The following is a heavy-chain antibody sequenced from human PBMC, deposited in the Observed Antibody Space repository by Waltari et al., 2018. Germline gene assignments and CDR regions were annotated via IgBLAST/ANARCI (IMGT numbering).Heavy chain of an antibody. CDR3: ARDLYDFWSGSLDY. Sequence: QVQLVESGGGVVQPGRSLRLSCAASGFTFSSYGMHWVRQAPGKGLEWVAVIWDDGSNKYYADSVKGRFTISRDNSKNTLYLQMNSLRAEDTAVYYCARDLYDFWSGSLDYWGQGTLVIVSS. CDR1: GFTFSSYG. CDR2: IWDDGSNK. J-gene: IGHJ4*02. D-gene: IGHD3-3*01. V-gene: IGHV3-33*01.